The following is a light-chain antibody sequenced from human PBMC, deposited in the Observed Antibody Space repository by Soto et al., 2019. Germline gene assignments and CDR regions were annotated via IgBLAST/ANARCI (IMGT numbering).Light chain of an antibody. J-gene: IGLJ3*02. CDR3: SSYAATSSLV. CDR2: EVS. Sequence: QSALTQPASVSGSPGQSITMSCTGSSSDIGTYNFVSWYQQHADKAPRLILYEVSNRPSGVSSRFSGSKSGNSASLTISGLQPEDEAHYFCSSYAATSSLVFGGGTKLTV. V-gene: IGLV2-14*01. CDR1: SSDIGTYNF.